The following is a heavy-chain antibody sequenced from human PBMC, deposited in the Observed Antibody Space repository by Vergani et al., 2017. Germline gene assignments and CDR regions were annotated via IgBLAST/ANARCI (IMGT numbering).Heavy chain of an antibody. Sequence: VQLVESGGGLVKPGGSLRLSCAASGFTFSSYWMHWVRQAPGKGLVWVSRINSDGSSTSYADSVKGRFTISRDNAKNTLYLQMNSLRAEDTAVYYCARAPIGYCSGGSCYGATEFDWYFDLWGRGTLVTVSS. V-gene: IGHV3-74*02. D-gene: IGHD2-15*01. CDR3: ARAPIGYCSGGSCYGATEFDWYFDL. CDR2: INSDGSST. J-gene: IGHJ2*01. CDR1: GFTFSSYW.